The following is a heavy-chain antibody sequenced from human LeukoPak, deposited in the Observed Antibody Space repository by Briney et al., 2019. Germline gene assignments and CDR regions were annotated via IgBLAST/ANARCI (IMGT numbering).Heavy chain of an antibody. J-gene: IGHJ4*02. V-gene: IGHV3-30-3*01. CDR3: ARSHSSGYYGY. CDR2: ISYDGSNK. D-gene: IGHD3-22*01. CDR1: GFTFSSYA. Sequence: GGPLRLSCAASGFTFSSYAMHWVRQAPGKGLDCVAVISYDGSNKYYADSVKGRFTISRDNSKNTLYLQMNSLRAEDTAVYYCARSHSSGYYGYWGQGALVTVSS.